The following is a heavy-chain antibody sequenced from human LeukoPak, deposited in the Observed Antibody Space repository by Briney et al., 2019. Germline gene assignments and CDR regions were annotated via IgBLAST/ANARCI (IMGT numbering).Heavy chain of an antibody. D-gene: IGHD6-13*01. Sequence: PSETLSLTCTVSGASISSYYWSWIRQPPGKGLEWIGYIYYSGGTNYNPSLKSRVIISVDTSKNHFSLKLSSVAAADTAVYYCAREETAPGRPLVYWGQGTLVTVSS. V-gene: IGHV4-59*01. J-gene: IGHJ4*02. CDR3: AREETAPGRPLVY. CDR2: IYYSGGT. CDR1: GASISSYY.